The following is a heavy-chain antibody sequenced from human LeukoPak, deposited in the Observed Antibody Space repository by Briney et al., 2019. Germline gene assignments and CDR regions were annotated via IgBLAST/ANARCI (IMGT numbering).Heavy chain of an antibody. CDR2: IIPILSVE. CDR1: GDTFSSHS. D-gene: IGHD7-27*01. V-gene: IGHV1-69*04. CDR3: ARDREMATGGFDY. Sequence: SVKVSCKASGDTFSSHSLSWVRQAPGQGLEWMGRIIPILSVESYAQNFQGRLTITADKSTSTAYMELSSLRSEDTAVYFCARDREMATGGFDYWGQGTLVTVSS. J-gene: IGHJ4*02.